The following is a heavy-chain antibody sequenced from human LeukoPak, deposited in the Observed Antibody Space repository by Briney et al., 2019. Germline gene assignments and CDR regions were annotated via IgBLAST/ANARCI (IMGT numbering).Heavy chain of an antibody. D-gene: IGHD3-22*01. CDR1: GFTFSSYE. V-gene: IGHV3-48*03. J-gene: IGHJ4*02. CDR2: ISSSGSTI. CDR3: ARPHYYDSSGYYFGFDY. Sequence: GGSLRLSCAASGFTFSSYEMNWVRQAPGKGLEWVSYISSSGSTIYYADSVKGRFTISRDNAKNSLYLQMNSLRAEDTAVYYCARPHYYDSSGYYFGFDYWGQGTLVTVS.